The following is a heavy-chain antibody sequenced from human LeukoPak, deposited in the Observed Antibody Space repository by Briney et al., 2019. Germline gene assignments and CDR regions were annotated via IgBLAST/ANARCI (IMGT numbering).Heavy chain of an antibody. Sequence: ASVKISCKASGYTFTSYYMHWVRQAPGQGLEWKGIINPSGGSTRNAQKFQGRVTLTRDTSTSTVYMELSSLRSEGTAVYYCARVDNSNYVRSYFDYWGQGTLVTVSS. CDR2: INPSGGST. J-gene: IGHJ4*02. D-gene: IGHD4-11*01. CDR1: GYTFTSYY. V-gene: IGHV1-46*01. CDR3: ARVDNSNYVRSYFDY.